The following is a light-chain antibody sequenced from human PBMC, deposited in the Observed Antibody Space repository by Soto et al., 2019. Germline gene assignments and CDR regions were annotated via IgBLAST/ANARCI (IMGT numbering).Light chain of an antibody. CDR2: YDS. CDR1: NIGSKS. J-gene: IGLJ2*01. Sequence: SYVLTQPPSVSVAPGKTARITCGGSNIGSKSVHWYQQKPGQAPILVIYYDSVRPSGIPERFSGSNSGNTATLTISRVEAGDEADYYCLVWDSSTDHQVFGGGTKLTVL. CDR3: LVWDSSTDHQV. V-gene: IGLV3-21*04.